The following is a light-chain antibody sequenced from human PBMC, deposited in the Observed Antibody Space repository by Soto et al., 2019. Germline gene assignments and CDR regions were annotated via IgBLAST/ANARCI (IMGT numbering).Light chain of an antibody. J-gene: IGKJ1*01. V-gene: IGKV1-5*01. CDR2: DAS. Sequence: DIQMTQSPSTLSASVGDRVTITCRASQNINTWLAWYQQKPGKAPNLLIYDASTLESGVPSRFSGTGSGTEFTFSITSLQPEDLGTYYCQQCYMGWTFGQGTKVDIK. CDR1: QNINTW. CDR3: QQCYMGWT.